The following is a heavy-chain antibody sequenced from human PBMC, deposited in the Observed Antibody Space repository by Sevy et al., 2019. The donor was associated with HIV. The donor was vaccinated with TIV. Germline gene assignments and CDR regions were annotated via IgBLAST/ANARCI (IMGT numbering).Heavy chain of an antibody. V-gene: IGHV3-49*03. CDR2: IRSKVYGGTT. D-gene: IGHD3-3*01. CDR3: TRHFRIAILGVARRPRSYYGMDV. J-gene: IGHJ6*02. Sequence: GGSLRLSCTASEFTFGDYAMSWFRQAPGKGLEWVGFIRSKVYGGTTDYAASVKGRFIISRDDSKTIAYLQMNILKTEDTAMYYCTRHFRIAILGVARRPRSYYGMDVWGQGTPVTVSS. CDR1: EFTFGDYA.